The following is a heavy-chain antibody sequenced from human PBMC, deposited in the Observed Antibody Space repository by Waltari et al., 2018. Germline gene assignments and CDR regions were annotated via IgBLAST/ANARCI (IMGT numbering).Heavy chain of an antibody. J-gene: IGHJ6*02. V-gene: IGHV3-74*01. CDR2: INGDGSGA. CDR1: GFTLNGYW. CDR3: ARDYSYGLDV. Sequence: EVQLVESGGGLIQPGGSLRLSCAASGFTLNGYWMHWVRQAPGKGLVWVSHINGDGSGATYADSVKGRFSISRDNAKITLFLQMTSLRADDTGVYFCARDYSYGLDVWGQGTTVTVSS.